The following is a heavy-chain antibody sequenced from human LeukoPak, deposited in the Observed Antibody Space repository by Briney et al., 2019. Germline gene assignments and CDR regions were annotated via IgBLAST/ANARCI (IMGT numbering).Heavy chain of an antibody. CDR3: ARSYFGSGYYYGRPGFDY. D-gene: IGHD3-22*01. CDR1: GGSISSSSYY. J-gene: IGHJ4*02. CDR2: IYYSGST. V-gene: IGHV4-39*07. Sequence: SETLSLTCTVSGGSISSSSYYWGWIRQPPGKGLEWIGSIYYSGSTYYNPSLKSRVTISVDTSKNQFSLKLSSVTAADTAVYYCARSYFGSGYYYGRPGFDYWGQGTLVTVSS.